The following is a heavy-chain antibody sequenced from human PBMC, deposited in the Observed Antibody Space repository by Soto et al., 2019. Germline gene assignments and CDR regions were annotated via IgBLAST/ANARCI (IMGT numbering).Heavy chain of an antibody. J-gene: IGHJ3*02. Sequence: GGSLRLSCAASGFTFSNAWVSWVRQAPGKGLEWVGRIKSKTDGGTTDYAAPVKGRFTISRDDSKNTLYLQMNSLKTEDTAVYYCTTDPPAGGITIFGVVILYDAFDIWGQGTMVTVSS. CDR3: TTDPPAGGITIFGVVILYDAFDI. CDR2: IKSKTDGGTT. D-gene: IGHD3-3*01. V-gene: IGHV3-15*01. CDR1: GFTFSNAW.